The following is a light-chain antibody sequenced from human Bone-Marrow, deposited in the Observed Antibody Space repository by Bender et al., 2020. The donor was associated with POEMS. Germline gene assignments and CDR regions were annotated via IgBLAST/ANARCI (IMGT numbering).Light chain of an antibody. Sequence: QSVLTQPPSASGTPGHRVTVSCSGSSSNIGTNYVFWYQQLPGTTPKLLIYRNSQRPSGVPDRFSGSKSGTSASLAMTGLQSDDEAIYFCVAWDARLNGWVFGGGTKLTVL. J-gene: IGLJ3*02. V-gene: IGLV1-47*01. CDR3: VAWDARLNGWV. CDR1: SSNIGTNY. CDR2: RNS.